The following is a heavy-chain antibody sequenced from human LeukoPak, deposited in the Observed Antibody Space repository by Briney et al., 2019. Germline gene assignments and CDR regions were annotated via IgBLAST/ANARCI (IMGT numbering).Heavy chain of an antibody. CDR2: IYYSGST. V-gene: IGHV4-39*07. Sequence: SETLSLTCTVSGGSISSSSYYWGWIRQPPGKGLEWIGSIYYSGSTYYNPSLKSRVTISVDTSKNQFSLKLSSVTAADTAVYYCARDHGRGPSLNNYYYYNYMDVWGKGTTVTVSS. J-gene: IGHJ6*03. D-gene: IGHD3-10*01. CDR1: GGSISSSSYY. CDR3: ARDHGRGPSLNNYYYYNYMDV.